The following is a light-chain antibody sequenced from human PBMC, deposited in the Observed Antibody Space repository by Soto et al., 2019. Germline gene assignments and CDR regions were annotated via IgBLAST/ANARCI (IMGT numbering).Light chain of an antibody. J-gene: IGKJ5*01. CDR3: QQYGSSPIT. CDR1: QSVSSSI. CDR2: HAS. Sequence: EIVLTQSPGTLSLSPGERATLSCRTSQSVSSSILAWYHQKPGQAPRLLIYHASSRASGIPVRFSGSGSGTDFTLTISRLEPEDFGVFYCQQYGSSPITFGQGTRLEIK. V-gene: IGKV3-20*01.